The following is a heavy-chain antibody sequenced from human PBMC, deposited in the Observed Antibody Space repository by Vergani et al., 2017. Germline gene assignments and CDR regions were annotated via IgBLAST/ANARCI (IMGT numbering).Heavy chain of an antibody. D-gene: IGHD1-1*01. Sequence: QVQLQESGPGLVKPSQTLSLTCTVSGDSISSGSHYWSWSRQPAGKELEWIGRIYTSGSPRYNPSFNRRVTMSLDASKNQFSLKLSSVTAADTAVYYCARMEYYSYYYMDVWGKGAAVTVSS. CDR2: IYTSGSP. CDR3: ARMEYYSYYYMDV. CDR1: GDSISSGSHY. J-gene: IGHJ6*03. V-gene: IGHV4-61*02.